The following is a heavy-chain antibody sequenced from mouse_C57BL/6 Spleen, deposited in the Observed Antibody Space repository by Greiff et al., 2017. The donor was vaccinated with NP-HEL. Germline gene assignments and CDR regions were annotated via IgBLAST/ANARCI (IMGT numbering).Heavy chain of an antibody. J-gene: IGHJ4*01. CDR1: GYTFTSYW. CDR3: AREVGDYDTYYAMDY. CDR2: IHPNSGST. Sequence: VQLQQPGAELVKPGASVKLSCKASGYTFTSYWMHWVKQRPGQGLEWIGMIHPNSGSTNYNEKFKSKATLSVDKSSSTAYMQLSSLTSEDSAVYYCAREVGDYDTYYAMDYWGQGTSVTVSS. D-gene: IGHD2-4*01. V-gene: IGHV1-64*01.